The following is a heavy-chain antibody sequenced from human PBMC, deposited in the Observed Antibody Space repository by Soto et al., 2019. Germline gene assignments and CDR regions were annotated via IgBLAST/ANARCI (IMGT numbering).Heavy chain of an antibody. V-gene: IGHV4-39*01. CDR3: ARGREENHDY. CDR2: IYYSGST. J-gene: IGHJ4*02. CDR1: GGSISSSSYY. Sequence: LSLTCTVSGGSISSSSYYWGWIRQPPGKGLEWIGSIYYSGSTYYNPSLKSRVTISVDTSKNQFSLKLSSVTAADTAVYYCARGREENHDYWGQGTLVTVSS.